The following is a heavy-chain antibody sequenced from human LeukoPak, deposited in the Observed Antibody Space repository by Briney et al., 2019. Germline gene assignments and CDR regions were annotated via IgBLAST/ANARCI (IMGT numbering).Heavy chain of an antibody. J-gene: IGHJ4*02. CDR1: GGSFSGYY. V-gene: IGHV4-34*01. D-gene: IGHD3-22*01. CDR3: PLIDYYDSSGYLNDY. Sequence: SETLSLTCAVYGGSFSGYYWSWIRQPPGKGLEWLGEINHSGSTNYNPSLKSRVTISVDTSKNQFSLKLSSVTAADTAVYYCPLIDYYDSSGYLNDYWGQGTLVTVSS. CDR2: INHSGST.